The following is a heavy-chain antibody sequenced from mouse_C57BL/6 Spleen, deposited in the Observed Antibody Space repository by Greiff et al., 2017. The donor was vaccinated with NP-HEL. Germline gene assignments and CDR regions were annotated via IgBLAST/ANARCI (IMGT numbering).Heavy chain of an antibody. V-gene: IGHV14-1*01. CDR1: GFNIKDYY. J-gene: IGHJ2*01. Sequence: EVQLQQSGAELVRPGASVKLSCTASGFNIKDYYMHWVKQRPEQGLEWIGRIDPEDGDTEYAPKFQGKATMTADTSSHTAYLQLSSLTSEDTAVYYCSTVVATGDLDYWGQGTTLTVSS. CDR2: IDPEDGDT. CDR3: STVVATGDLDY. D-gene: IGHD1-1*01.